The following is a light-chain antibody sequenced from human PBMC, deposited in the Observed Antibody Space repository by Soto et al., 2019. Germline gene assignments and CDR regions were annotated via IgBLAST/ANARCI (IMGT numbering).Light chain of an antibody. Sequence: SYELTQPPSVSVAPGQTARIPCGGNNIGSKRVQWYQQKPGLAPVLVLYDDSDRPSGIPERFSGSNSGNAATLNISRVEAGDEADYYCQVWDSISDLVVFGGGTKLTVL. CDR1: NIGSKR. J-gene: IGLJ2*01. CDR3: QVWDSISDLVV. V-gene: IGLV3-21*02. CDR2: DDS.